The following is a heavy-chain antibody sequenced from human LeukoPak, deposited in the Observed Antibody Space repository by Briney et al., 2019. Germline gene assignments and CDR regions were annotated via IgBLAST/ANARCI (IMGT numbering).Heavy chain of an antibody. Sequence: GGSLRLSCAASGFTFSSYGMSWVRQAPGKGLECVSAISGSGGSTYYADSVKGRFAISRDNSKNTLYLQMNSLRAEDTAVYYCAKAYGDYFDYWGQGTLVTVSS. CDR3: AKAYGDYFDY. V-gene: IGHV3-23*01. D-gene: IGHD4-17*01. CDR2: ISGSGGST. CDR1: GFTFSSYG. J-gene: IGHJ4*02.